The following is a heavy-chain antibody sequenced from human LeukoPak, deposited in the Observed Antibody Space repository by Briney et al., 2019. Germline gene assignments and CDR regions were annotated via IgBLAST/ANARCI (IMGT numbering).Heavy chain of an antibody. D-gene: IGHD3-10*01. V-gene: IGHV4-59*01. CDR1: GGSISSYY. CDR2: IYYSWST. CDR3: ARDSMVRGVRPNYYYYMDV. J-gene: IGHJ6*03. Sequence: KPSETLSLTCTVSGGSISSYYWSWIRQPPGKGLEWIGYIYYSWSTNYNPSLKSRVTISVDTSKNQFSLKLSSVTAADTAVYYCARDSMVRGVRPNYYYYMDVWGKGTTVTVSS.